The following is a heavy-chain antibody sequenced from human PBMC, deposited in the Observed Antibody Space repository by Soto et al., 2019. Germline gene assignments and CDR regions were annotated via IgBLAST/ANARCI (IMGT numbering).Heavy chain of an antibody. CDR3: ALKYCSSTRCYDTDY. Sequence: SETLSLTCAVYGGSFSGYYWSWIRQPPGKGLEWIGEINHSGSTNYNPSLKSRVTISVDTSKNQFSLKLSSVTAADTAVYFCALKYCSSTRCYDTDYWGQGTRVTAPQ. D-gene: IGHD2-2*01. J-gene: IGHJ4*02. CDR2: INHSGST. V-gene: IGHV4-34*01. CDR1: GGSFSGYY.